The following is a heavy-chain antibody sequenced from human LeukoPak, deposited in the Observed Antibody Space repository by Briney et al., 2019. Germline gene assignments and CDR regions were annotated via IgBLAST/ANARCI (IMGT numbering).Heavy chain of an antibody. CDR2: GHYSGNT. CDR3: ARHAPRTDYGYAFDI. J-gene: IGHJ3*02. Sequence: PSETLSLTCTVSGTSITSYYWNWIRQAPGQGPEWIGYGHYSGNTKYNPPLKSRVTISVDTSKNQFSLSLTSVTAADTAVYYCARHAPRTDYGYAFDIWGQGTVVTVSS. CDR1: GTSITSYY. D-gene: IGHD3-16*01. V-gene: IGHV4-59*08.